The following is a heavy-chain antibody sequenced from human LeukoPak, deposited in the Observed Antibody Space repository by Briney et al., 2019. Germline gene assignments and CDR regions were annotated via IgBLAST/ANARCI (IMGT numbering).Heavy chain of an antibody. CDR3: ARDWDRYSSSSWSDP. CDR1: GYTFTGYY. J-gene: IGHJ5*02. D-gene: IGHD6-13*01. CDR2: INPNSGGT. Sequence: ASVKVSCKASGYTFTGYYMHWVRQAPGQGLEWMGWINPNSGGTNYAQKFQGWVTMTGDTSISTAYMELSRLRSDDTAVYYCARDWDRYSSSSWSDPWGQGTLVTVSS. V-gene: IGHV1-2*04.